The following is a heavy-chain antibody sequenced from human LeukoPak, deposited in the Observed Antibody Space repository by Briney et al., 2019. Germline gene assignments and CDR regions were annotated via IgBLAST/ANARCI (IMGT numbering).Heavy chain of an antibody. CDR1: GYRFTSHW. CDR3: ARSYDSSGSFDY. V-gene: IGHV5-51*01. D-gene: IGHD3-22*01. Sequence: GESLKISCKGSGYRFTSHWIAWVRQMPGKGLEWMGIIYPGDSDTRYSPSFQGQVTISADKSISTAYLQWSSLKASDTAMYYYARSYDSSGSFDYWGQGTLVTVSS. CDR2: IYPGDSDT. J-gene: IGHJ4*02.